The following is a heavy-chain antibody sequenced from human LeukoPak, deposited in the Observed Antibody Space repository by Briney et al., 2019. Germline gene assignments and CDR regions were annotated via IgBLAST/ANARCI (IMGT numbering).Heavy chain of an antibody. V-gene: IGHV4-39*01. CDR2: IYYSGGT. Sequence: SETLSLTCTVSGGSISSSGFYWGWIRQPPGKGREWIGTIYYSGGTYYNPSLKSRVTISVDTSKNQFSLKLSSVTAADTAVYFCARAYFSSSSCYFDYWGQGTLVTVSS. CDR3: ARAYFSSSSCYFDY. J-gene: IGHJ4*02. CDR1: GGSISSSGFY. D-gene: IGHD2-15*01.